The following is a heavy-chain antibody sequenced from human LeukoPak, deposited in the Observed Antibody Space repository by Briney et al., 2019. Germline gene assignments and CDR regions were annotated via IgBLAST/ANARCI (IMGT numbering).Heavy chain of an antibody. Sequence: SETLSLTCAVYGGSFSGYYWSWIRQPPGKGLEWIGEINHSGSTNYNPSLKSRVTISVDTSKSQFSLKLSSVTAADTAVYYCASGESAAGNPGRWGQGTMVTVSS. J-gene: IGHJ3*01. D-gene: IGHD6-13*01. V-gene: IGHV4-34*01. CDR2: INHSGST. CDR3: ASGESAAGNPGR. CDR1: GGSFSGYY.